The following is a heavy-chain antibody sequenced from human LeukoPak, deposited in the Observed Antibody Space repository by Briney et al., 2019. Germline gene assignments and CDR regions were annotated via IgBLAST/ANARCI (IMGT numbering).Heavy chain of an antibody. V-gene: IGHV3-23*01. D-gene: IGHD2-15*01. Sequence: PGGSLRLSCAASGFTFSSSAMSWVRQAPGKGLEWVSAINPSGDNTFYVDSVRGRFTISRDNSKSTLYLQMNSLRGEDTAQYYCVKQLGYCSDGSCFFDYWGQGTLVTVSS. CDR1: GFTFSSSA. J-gene: IGHJ4*03. CDR2: INPSGDNT. CDR3: VKQLGYCSDGSCFFDY.